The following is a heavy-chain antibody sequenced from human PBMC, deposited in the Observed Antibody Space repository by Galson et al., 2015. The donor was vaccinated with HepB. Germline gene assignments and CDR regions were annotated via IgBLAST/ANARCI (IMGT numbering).Heavy chain of an antibody. J-gene: IGHJ4*02. CDR1: GGTFRKYA. CDR2: IIPIFGTA. CDR3: AREGGQLVMDT. Sequence: SVKVSCKASGGTFRKYASSWVRQAPGQGLEWMGGIIPIFGTANYAQKFQGRVTITADELTNTAYMELSSLRSDDTAVYYCAREGGQLVMDTWGQGTLVIVSS. D-gene: IGHD6-6*01. V-gene: IGHV1-69*13.